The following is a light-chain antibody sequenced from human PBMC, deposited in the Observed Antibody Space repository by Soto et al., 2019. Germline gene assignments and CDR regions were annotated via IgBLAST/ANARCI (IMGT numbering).Light chain of an antibody. CDR2: GAS. CDR3: QTLAAYPPCP. J-gene: IGKJ1*01. V-gene: IGKV1-9*01. Sequence: SLAALSASIGDRVTLTCRASQGISSNLAWYQQKPGRAPKLLIFGASTLQSGVPSRFSGSGSGTDFTLTISSLQPEDFATYFCQTLAAYPPCPSAQVTKV. CDR1: QGISSN.